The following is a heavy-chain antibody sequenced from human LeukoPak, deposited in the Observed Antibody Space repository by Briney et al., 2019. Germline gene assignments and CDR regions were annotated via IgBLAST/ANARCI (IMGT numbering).Heavy chain of an antibody. V-gene: IGHV4-39*01. CDR1: GGSISSSSYY. D-gene: IGHD3-3*01. Sequence: SETLSLTCTVSGGSISSSSYYWGWIRQPPGKGLEWIGSIYYSGSTYYNPSLKSRVTISVDTSKNQFSLKLSSVTAADTAVNYCARLLGDGVGYNWFDPWGQGTLVTVSS. J-gene: IGHJ5*02. CDR2: IYYSGST. CDR3: ARLLGDGVGYNWFDP.